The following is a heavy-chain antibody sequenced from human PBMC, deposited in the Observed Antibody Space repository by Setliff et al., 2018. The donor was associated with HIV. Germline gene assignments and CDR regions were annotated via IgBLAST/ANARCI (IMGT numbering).Heavy chain of an antibody. CDR3: ARETYYYDSSGYYWGDAFDI. J-gene: IGHJ3*02. Sequence: ASVKVSCKASGYTFTSYAMHWVRQAPGQRLEWMGWINAGNGNTKYSQEFQGRVTITRDTPASTAYMELSSLRSEDMAVYYCARETYYYDSSGYYWGDAFDIWGQGTMVTVS. CDR2: INAGNGNT. CDR1: GYTFTSYA. V-gene: IGHV1-3*03. D-gene: IGHD3-22*01.